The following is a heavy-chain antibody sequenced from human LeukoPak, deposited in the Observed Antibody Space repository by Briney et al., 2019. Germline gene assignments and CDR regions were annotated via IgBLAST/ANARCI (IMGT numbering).Heavy chain of an antibody. CDR1: GGSISSGDNY. V-gene: IGHV4-31*03. J-gene: IGHJ4*02. CDR2: IYYSGST. D-gene: IGHD5-24*01. CDR3: ARGLGWLQLDYFDF. Sequence: SENLSLTCTVSGGSISSGDNYWTWIRQHPGKGLEWIGCIYYSGSTYYNPSLKSRVTISADTSKNQFSLKLSSVTAADTAVYYCARGLGWLQLDYFDFWGQGALVTVSS.